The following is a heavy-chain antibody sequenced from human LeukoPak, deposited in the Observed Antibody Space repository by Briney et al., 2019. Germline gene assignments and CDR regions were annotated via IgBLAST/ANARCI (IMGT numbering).Heavy chain of an antibody. CDR2: ISGSGGST. CDR1: GFTFSSYA. J-gene: IGHJ4*02. V-gene: IGHV3-23*01. Sequence: GGSLRLSCAASGFTFSSYAMSWVRQAPGKGLEWVSVISGSGGSTYYADSVKGRFTISRDNSKNTLWLQMNSLRAEDTALYYCAKPQYDSSWYYFDYWGQGTLVTVSS. CDR3: AKPQYDSSWYYFDY. D-gene: IGHD6-13*01.